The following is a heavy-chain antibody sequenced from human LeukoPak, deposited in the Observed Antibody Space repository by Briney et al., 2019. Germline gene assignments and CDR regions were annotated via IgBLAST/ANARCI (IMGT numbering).Heavy chain of an antibody. J-gene: IGHJ5*02. CDR3: ARDQLSGGYSPWFDP. CDR1: GGSICSYY. Sequence: SETLSLTCTVSGGSICSYYWSWIRKPAGQGLEWIGRIYTSGSTNYNPSLKSRVTMSVDTSKNQFSLKLSSVTAADTAVYYCARDQLSGGYSPWFDPWGQGTLVTVSS. V-gene: IGHV4-4*07. D-gene: IGHD1-26*01. CDR2: IYTSGST.